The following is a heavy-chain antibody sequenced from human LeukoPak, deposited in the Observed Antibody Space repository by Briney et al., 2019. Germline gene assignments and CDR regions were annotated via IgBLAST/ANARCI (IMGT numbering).Heavy chain of an antibody. Sequence: SETLSLTCTVSGASISPNYWSWIRRPPGKGLEWLGYIHYSGTTSHNPSLKSRVSISVDTSKNQFSLKVSSVTAADTAVYYCARLKGEASVTERFDYWGQGTLVTVSS. CDR2: IHYSGTT. V-gene: IGHV4-59*08. CDR3: ARLKGEASVTERFDY. CDR1: GASISPNY. D-gene: IGHD3-16*01. J-gene: IGHJ4*02.